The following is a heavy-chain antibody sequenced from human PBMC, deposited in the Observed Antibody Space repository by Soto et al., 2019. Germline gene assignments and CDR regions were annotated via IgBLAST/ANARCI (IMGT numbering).Heavy chain of an antibody. J-gene: IGHJ4*02. D-gene: IGHD6-13*01. CDR3: AKDYTNISSFSFDY. V-gene: IGHV3-9*01. CDR1: GFTFDDYA. Sequence: EVQLVESGGGLVQPGRSLRLSCAASGFTFDDYAMHWFRQAPGKGLEWVSGISWNSGSIGYADSVKGRFTISRDNAKNSLYLQMNSLRAEDTALYYCAKDYTNISSFSFDYWGQGTLVTVSS. CDR2: ISWNSGSI.